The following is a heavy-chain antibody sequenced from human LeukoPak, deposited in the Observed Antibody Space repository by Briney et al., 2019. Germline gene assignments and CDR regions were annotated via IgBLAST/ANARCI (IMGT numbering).Heavy chain of an antibody. CDR1: GGSISSYY. V-gene: IGHV4-59*01. D-gene: IGHD2-2*02. CDR2: IYYSGST. CDR3: AREMCSSTSCYTGAFDY. J-gene: IGHJ4*02. Sequence: PSETLSLTCTVSGGSISSYYWSWIRQPPGKGLEWIGYIYYSGSTNYNPSLKSRVTISVDTSKNQFSLKLSSVTAADTAVYHCAREMCSSTSCYTGAFDYWGQGTLVTVSS.